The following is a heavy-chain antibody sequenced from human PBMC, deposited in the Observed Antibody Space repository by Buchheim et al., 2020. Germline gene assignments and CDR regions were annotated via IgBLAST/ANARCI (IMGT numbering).Heavy chain of an antibody. CDR2: ISSSSSTI. V-gene: IGHV3-48*04. D-gene: IGHD6-6*01. J-gene: IGHJ6*02. CDR1: GFTFSSYS. Sequence: EVQLVESGGGLVQPGGSLRLSCAASGFTFSSYSMNWVRQAPGKGLEWVSYISSSSSTIYYADSVKGRFTISRDNAKNSLYLQMNSLRAEDTAVYYCARELQSSSFFDYYYGMDVWGQGTTVTVSS. CDR3: ARELQSSSFFDYYYGMDV.